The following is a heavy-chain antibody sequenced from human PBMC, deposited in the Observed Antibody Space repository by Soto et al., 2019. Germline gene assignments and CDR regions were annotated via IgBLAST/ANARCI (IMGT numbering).Heavy chain of an antibody. Sequence: SVKVSCKASGGTFSSYAISWVRQAPGQGLEWMGGIIPIFGTANYAQKFQGRVTITADESTSKAYMELSSLRSEDTAVYYCERPRTATVVIDAFDIWGQGTMVTVPS. CDR3: ERPRTATVVIDAFDI. D-gene: IGHD4-17*01. J-gene: IGHJ3*02. V-gene: IGHV1-69*13. CDR2: IIPIFGTA. CDR1: GGTFSSYA.